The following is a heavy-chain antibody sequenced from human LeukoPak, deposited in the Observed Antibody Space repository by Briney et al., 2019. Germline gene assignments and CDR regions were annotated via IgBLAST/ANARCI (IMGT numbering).Heavy chain of an antibody. Sequence: GESLKISCEASGYSFTNYWIGWVRQMPGKGLEWMGIIYPPDSDTRYSPSFQGQVTISADKSISTAYLQWSSLKASDTAMYYCARKRTFDIWGQGTIVTVSS. J-gene: IGHJ3*02. V-gene: IGHV5-51*01. CDR3: ARKRTFDI. CDR1: GYSFTNYW. D-gene: IGHD5-24*01. CDR2: IYPPDSDT.